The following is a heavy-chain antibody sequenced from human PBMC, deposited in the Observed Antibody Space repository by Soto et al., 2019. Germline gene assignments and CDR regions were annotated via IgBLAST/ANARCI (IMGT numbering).Heavy chain of an antibody. D-gene: IGHD3-22*01. Sequence: SETLSLTCAVYGGSFSGYYCSWIRQPPGKGLEWIGEINHSGSTNYNPSLKSRVTISVDTSKNQFSLKLSSVTAADTAVYYCARNTYYYDSSGYFQNWFDPWGQGTLVTVSS. CDR3: ARNTYYYDSSGYFQNWFDP. J-gene: IGHJ5*02. CDR1: GGSFSGYY. V-gene: IGHV4-34*01. CDR2: INHSGST.